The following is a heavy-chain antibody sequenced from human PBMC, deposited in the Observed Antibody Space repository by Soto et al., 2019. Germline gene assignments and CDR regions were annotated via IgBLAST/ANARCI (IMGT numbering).Heavy chain of an antibody. V-gene: IGHV1-69*04. CDR2: IIPILGIA. Sequence: SVKVSCKASGGTFSSYTISWVRQAPGQGLEWMGRIIPILGIANYAQKFQGRVTITADKSTSTAYMELSSLRSEDTAVYYCARDIVGYDAFDIWGQGTMVTVSS. CDR1: GGTFSSYT. D-gene: IGHD1-26*01. J-gene: IGHJ3*02. CDR3: ARDIVGYDAFDI.